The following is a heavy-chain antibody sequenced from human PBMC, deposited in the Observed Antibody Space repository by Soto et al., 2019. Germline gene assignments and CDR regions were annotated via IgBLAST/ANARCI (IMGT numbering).Heavy chain of an antibody. CDR2: IYYSGST. V-gene: IGHV4-59*01. J-gene: IGHJ6*02. CDR3: AREQVVAKGSYYFGMDV. D-gene: IGHD2-15*01. Sequence: SETLSLTCTVAGGTLSSYYWSWIRQPPGKGLEWIGYIYYSGSTLYNPSLKSRVAMSVDPSKDQFSLKLYSVTAADTAVYYCAREQVVAKGSYYFGMDVWGQGTTVTVSS. CDR1: GGTLSSYY.